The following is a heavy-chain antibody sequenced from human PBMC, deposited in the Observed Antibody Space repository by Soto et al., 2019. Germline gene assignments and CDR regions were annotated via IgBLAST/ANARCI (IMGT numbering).Heavy chain of an antibody. Sequence: PSETLSLTCAVSGGSISSSNWWSWVRQPPGKGLEWIGEIYHSGSTNYNPSLKSRVTISVDKSKNQFSLKLSSVTAADTAVYYCARGSRLYYYDSSGYFLYSFDYWGQGTLVTVSS. V-gene: IGHV4-4*02. J-gene: IGHJ4*02. CDR3: ARGSRLYYYDSSGYFLYSFDY. CDR2: IYHSGST. CDR1: GGSISSSNW. D-gene: IGHD3-22*01.